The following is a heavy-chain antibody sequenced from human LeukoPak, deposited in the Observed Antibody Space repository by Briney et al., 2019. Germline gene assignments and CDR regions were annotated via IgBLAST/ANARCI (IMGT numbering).Heavy chain of an antibody. Sequence: GGSLRLSCAASGFTFRDAWMTWVRQAPGKGLEWVGRIRSKTDGGTTDYAVSVQGRFTISRDDSKNTLYLQMNSLRAEDTAVYYCAGSHCSSTSCYFSGYMDVWGKGTTVTVSS. CDR1: GFTFRDAW. CDR3: AGSHCSSTSCYFSGYMDV. CDR2: IRSKTDGGTT. V-gene: IGHV3-15*01. D-gene: IGHD2-2*01. J-gene: IGHJ6*03.